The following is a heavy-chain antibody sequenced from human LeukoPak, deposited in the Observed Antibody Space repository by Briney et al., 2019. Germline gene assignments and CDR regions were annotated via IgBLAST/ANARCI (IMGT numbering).Heavy chain of an antibody. CDR1: GGSFSGYY. V-gene: IGHV4-34*01. D-gene: IGHD3-10*01. CDR2: IDQSGNS. CDR3: ARGGPYYGSGSQKGEFDY. J-gene: IGHJ4*02. Sequence: SETLSLTCAVYGGSFSGYYWSWIRQPPGKGLEWIGDIDQSGNSNSNPSPKSRVTISIDTSKTQFSLKLSSVTAADTAVYYCARGGPYYGSGSQKGEFDYWGQGTLVTVSS.